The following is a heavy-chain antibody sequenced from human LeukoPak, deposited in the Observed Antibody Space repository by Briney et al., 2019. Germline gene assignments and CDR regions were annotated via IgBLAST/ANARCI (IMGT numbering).Heavy chain of an antibody. V-gene: IGHV3-20*04. CDR2: LNWNGHRT. Sequence: GGSLRLSCAASGFSLGDYGMSWVRQVPGKGLEWVSGLNWNGHRTGYADSVKGRFTISSDNAKNSLYLQMNSLRDEDTALYYCARGGYCSNGVCSDYYMDVWGKGTTVTVSS. D-gene: IGHD2-8*01. J-gene: IGHJ6*03. CDR3: ARGGYCSNGVCSDYYMDV. CDR1: GFSLGDYG.